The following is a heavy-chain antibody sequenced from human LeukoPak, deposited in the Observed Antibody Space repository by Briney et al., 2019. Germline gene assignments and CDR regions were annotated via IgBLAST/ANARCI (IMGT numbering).Heavy chain of an antibody. CDR1: GGSISSYY. CDR2: IYYSGST. D-gene: IGHD3-10*01. J-gene: IGHJ5*02. V-gene: IGHV4-59*01. CDR3: ARDVYGSGSYYMFDP. Sequence: SETLSLTCTVSGGSISSYYWSWIRQPPGKGLEWIGYIYYSGSTNYNPSLKSRVTISVDTSKNQFSLKLSSETAADTAVYYCARDVYGSGSYYMFDPWGQGTLVTVSS.